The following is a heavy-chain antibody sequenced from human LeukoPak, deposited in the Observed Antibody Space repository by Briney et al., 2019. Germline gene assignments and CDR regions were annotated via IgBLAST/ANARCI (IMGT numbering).Heavy chain of an antibody. Sequence: GGSLRLSCAASGFTVSSNYMSWVRQAPGKGLEWVSVIYSGGSTYYADSVKGRFTISRDNSKNTLYLQMNSLRAEDTAVYYCAREGDSGCSSTSCYINGMDVWGQGTTVTVSS. J-gene: IGHJ6*02. CDR1: GFTVSSNY. D-gene: IGHD2-2*02. CDR3: AREGDSGCSSTSCYINGMDV. V-gene: IGHV3-66*02. CDR2: IYSGGST.